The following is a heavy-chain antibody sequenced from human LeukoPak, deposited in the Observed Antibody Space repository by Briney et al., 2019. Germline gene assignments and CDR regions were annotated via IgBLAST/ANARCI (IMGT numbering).Heavy chain of an antibody. Sequence: SETLSLTCTVSGYSISSGYYWGWIRQPPGKGLEGIGSIYHSGSTYYNPSLKSRVTISVDTSKNQFSLKLSSVTAADTAVYYCARVDARGYCTNGVCWVDYWGQGTLVTVSS. CDR3: ARVDARGYCTNGVCWVDY. CDR2: IYHSGST. CDR1: GYSISSGYY. D-gene: IGHD2-8*01. V-gene: IGHV4-38-2*02. J-gene: IGHJ4*02.